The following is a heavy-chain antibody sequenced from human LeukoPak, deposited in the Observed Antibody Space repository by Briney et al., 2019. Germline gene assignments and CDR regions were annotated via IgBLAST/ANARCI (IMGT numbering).Heavy chain of an antibody. V-gene: IGHV5-51*01. J-gene: IGHJ3*02. D-gene: IGHD1-26*01. Sequence: GESLKISCKGSGYSFTSYWIGWVRQMPGKGLEWMGIIYPGDSDTRYSPSFQGQVIISADKSISTAYLQWSSLKASDTAIYYCARCIVGVSDAFDIWGQGTMVTVSS. CDR3: ARCIVGVSDAFDI. CDR1: GYSFTSYW. CDR2: IYPGDSDT.